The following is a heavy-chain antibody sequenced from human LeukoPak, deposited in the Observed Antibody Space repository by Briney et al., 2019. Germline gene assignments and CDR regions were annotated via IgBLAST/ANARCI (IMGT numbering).Heavy chain of an antibody. Sequence: LETLSLTCTASGGSISSYYWSWIRQPPGKGLEWIGYIYTSGSTNYNPSLKSRVTISVDTSKNQFSLKLSSVTAADTAVYYCARSGDGGYCSSTSCRTLDYWGQGTLVTVSS. CDR2: IYTSGST. V-gene: IGHV4-4*09. CDR3: ARSGDGGYCSSTSCRTLDY. D-gene: IGHD2-2*01. CDR1: GGSISSYY. J-gene: IGHJ4*02.